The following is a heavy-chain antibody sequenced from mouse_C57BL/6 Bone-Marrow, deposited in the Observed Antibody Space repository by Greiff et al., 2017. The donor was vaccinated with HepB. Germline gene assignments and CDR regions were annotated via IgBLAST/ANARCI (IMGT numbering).Heavy chain of an antibody. CDR2: ISSGSSTI. Sequence: EVKVVESGGGLVKPGGSLKLSCAASGFTFSAYGMHWVRQAPEKGLEWVAYISSGSSTIYYADTVKGRFTISRDNAKNTLFLQMTSLRSEDTAMYYCARGDGYYVWYFDVWGTGTTVTVSS. J-gene: IGHJ1*03. V-gene: IGHV5-17*01. CDR3: ARGDGYYVWYFDV. CDR1: GFTFSAYG. D-gene: IGHD2-3*01.